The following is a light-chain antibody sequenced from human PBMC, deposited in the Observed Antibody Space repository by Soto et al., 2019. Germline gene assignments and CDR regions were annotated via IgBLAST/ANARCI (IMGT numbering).Light chain of an antibody. CDR2: GAS. CDR3: QQYGSSPTWT. Sequence: EIVLTQSPATLSLSPGXKATLSCRASQSVSTYLAWYQQKPGQAPRLLIYGASTRATGIPDRFSGSGSGTDFTLTISRLEPEDSAVYYCQQYGSSPTWTFGQGTKVDIK. CDR1: QSVSTY. J-gene: IGKJ1*01. V-gene: IGKV3-20*01.